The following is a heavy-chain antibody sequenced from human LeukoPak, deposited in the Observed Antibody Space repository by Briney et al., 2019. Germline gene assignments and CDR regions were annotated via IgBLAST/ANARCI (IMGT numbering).Heavy chain of an antibody. CDR1: GFTFSSYA. V-gene: IGHV3-21*01. CDR2: ISSSSSYI. D-gene: IGHD3-22*01. J-gene: IGHJ4*02. Sequence: GGSLRLSCAASGFTFSSYAMSWVRQAPGKGLEWVSSISSSSSYIYYADSVKGRFTISRDNAKNSLYLQMNSLRAEDTAVYYCARSYYYDSSGYYRAFDYWGQGTLVTVSS. CDR3: ARSYYYDSSGYYRAFDY.